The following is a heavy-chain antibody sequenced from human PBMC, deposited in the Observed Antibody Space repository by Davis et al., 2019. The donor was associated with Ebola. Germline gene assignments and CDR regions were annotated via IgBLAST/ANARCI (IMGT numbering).Heavy chain of an antibody. CDR2: ISYDGSNK. D-gene: IGHD3-3*01. Sequence: PGGSLRLSCAASGFTFSSYAMHWVRQAPGKGLEWVAVISYDGSNKYYADSVKGRFTISRDNSKNTLYLQMNSLRAEDTAVYYCAKEFWSIWGQGTLVTVSS. CDR3: AKEFWSI. CDR1: GFTFSSYA. J-gene: IGHJ4*02. V-gene: IGHV3-30*04.